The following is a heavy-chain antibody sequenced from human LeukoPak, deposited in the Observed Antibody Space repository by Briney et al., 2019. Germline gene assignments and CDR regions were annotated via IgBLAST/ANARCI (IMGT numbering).Heavy chain of an antibody. CDR1: GGSISSSSNY. J-gene: IGHJ4*02. Sequence: SETLPLTCTVSGGSISSSSNYWGWIRQSPGKGLEWIGRIYYSGTTYYSPSLKSRVTMSVDTSNNQFSLKLSSVTAADTAVYYCARGFYDVLTGHPKNFDYWGQGTLVTVSS. CDR3: ARGFYDVLTGHPKNFDY. V-gene: IGHV4-39*01. D-gene: IGHD3-9*01. CDR2: IYYSGTT.